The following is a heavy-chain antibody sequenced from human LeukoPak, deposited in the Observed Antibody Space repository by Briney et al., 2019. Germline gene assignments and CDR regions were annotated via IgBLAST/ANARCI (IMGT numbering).Heavy chain of an antibody. CDR1: GGSFSGYY. J-gene: IGHJ3*01. D-gene: IGHD2-2*01. CDR2: ISHGGNT. V-gene: IGHV4-34*01. CDR3: ARRYCSATSCSYGFDF. Sequence: PSETLSRTCAVYGGSFSGYYWTWIRQPPGKGLEWIGEISHGGNTNYNPSLESRVTISIDTSKSQFSLNLTSVTAADTAVYFCARRYCSATSCSYGFDFWDRGTMVTVSS.